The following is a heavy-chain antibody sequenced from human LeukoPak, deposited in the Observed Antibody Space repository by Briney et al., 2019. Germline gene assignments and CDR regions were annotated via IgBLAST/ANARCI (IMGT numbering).Heavy chain of an antibody. J-gene: IGHJ4*02. D-gene: IGHD6-13*01. CDR2: IGDNGAKT. CDR1: GFTFSTHS. V-gene: IGHV3-23*01. CDR3: AKEYTTSWSTSLN. Sequence: GGSLRLSCAASGFTFSTHSMSWVRQAPGKGLEWVSGIGDNGAKTYYADFVKGRFTISRDNSKKTLYLQMNSLRAEDTAVYYCAKEYTTSWSTSLNWGQGTLVTVSS.